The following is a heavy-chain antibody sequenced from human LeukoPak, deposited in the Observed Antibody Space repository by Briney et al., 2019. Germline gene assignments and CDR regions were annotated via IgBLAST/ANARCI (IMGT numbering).Heavy chain of an antibody. CDR2: ISGSGDST. CDR3: ARGDIVVVPAASFDY. Sequence: GGSLRLSWVASGFTFSSYAMSWVRQAPGKGLEWVSAISGSGDSTYYADSVKGRFTISRDNSKNTLYLQMNSLRAEDTAVYYCARGDIVVVPAASFDYWGQGTLVTVSS. V-gene: IGHV3-23*01. J-gene: IGHJ4*02. D-gene: IGHD2-2*01. CDR1: GFTFSSYA.